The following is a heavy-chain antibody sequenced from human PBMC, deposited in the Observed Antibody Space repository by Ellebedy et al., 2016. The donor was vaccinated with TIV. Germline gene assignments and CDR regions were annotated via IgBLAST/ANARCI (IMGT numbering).Heavy chain of an antibody. V-gene: IGHV4-59*01. CDR3: ARGGAGGYWYFDL. J-gene: IGHJ2*01. D-gene: IGHD4-23*01. CDR2: ISYSGST. CDR1: GGSISSNY. Sequence: MPSETLSLTCTVSGGSISSNYWSWIRQPPGKGLEWIGCISYSGSTNFNPSLKSRVTISVDTSKNQFHLKLSSVTTADTAVYYCARGGAGGYWYFDLWGRGTLVTVSS.